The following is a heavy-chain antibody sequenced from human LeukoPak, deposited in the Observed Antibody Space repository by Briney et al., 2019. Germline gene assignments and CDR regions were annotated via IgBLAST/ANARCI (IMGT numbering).Heavy chain of an antibody. J-gene: IGHJ6*02. V-gene: IGHV3-21*01. D-gene: IGHD2-21*02. CDR3: ARSQRGDLGVDV. CDR2: ISSSSSYI. Sequence: GGSLRLSCAASGFTFSSYSKNWVRQAPGKGLEWVSSISSSSSYIYYADSVKGRFTISRDNAKNSLYLQMNSLRAEDTAVYYCARSQRGDLGVDVWGQGTTVTVSS. CDR1: GFTFSSYS.